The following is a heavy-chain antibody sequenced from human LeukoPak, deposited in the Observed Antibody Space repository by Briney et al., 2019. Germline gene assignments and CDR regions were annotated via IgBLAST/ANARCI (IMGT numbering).Heavy chain of an antibody. J-gene: IGHJ4*02. CDR2: IYYSGST. CDR3: ARARSHYDSSGYSGYYFDY. D-gene: IGHD3-22*01. Sequence: KASETLSLTCTVSGGSISSSSYYWGWIRQPPGKGLEWIGSIYYSGSTYYNPSLKSRVTISVDTSKNQFSLKLSSVTAADTAVYYCARARSHYDSSGYSGYYFDYWGQGTLVTVSS. V-gene: IGHV4-39*07. CDR1: GGSISSSSYY.